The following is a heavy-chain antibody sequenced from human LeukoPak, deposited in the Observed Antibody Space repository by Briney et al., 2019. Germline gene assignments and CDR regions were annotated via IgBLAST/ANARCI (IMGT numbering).Heavy chain of an antibody. CDR3: AKTGFGQQLVGDY. V-gene: IGHV3-30*02. D-gene: IGHD6-6*01. CDR2: IRYDGSNK. Sequence: GGSLRLSCAASGFTFSSYGMHWVRQAPGKGLEWVAFIRYDGSNKYYADSVKGRFTISRDNSKNTLYLQMNSLRAEDTAVNYCAKTGFGQQLVGDYWGQGTLVTVSS. J-gene: IGHJ4*02. CDR1: GFTFSSYG.